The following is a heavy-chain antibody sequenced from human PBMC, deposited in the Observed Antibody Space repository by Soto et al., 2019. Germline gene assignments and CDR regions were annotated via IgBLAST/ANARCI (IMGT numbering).Heavy chain of an antibody. D-gene: IGHD3-10*01. CDR2: IYYIGST. J-gene: IGHJ6*02. V-gene: IGHV4-31*03. Sequence: SETLSLTCTVSGGSISSGVYYWSWIRQHPGKGLEWIGYIYYIGSTYYNPSLKSRVTISVDTSKNQFSLKLSSVTAADTAVYYCARDPSGSSPRDKYGMDVWGQGTQVTV. CDR3: ARDPSGSSPRDKYGMDV. CDR1: GGSISSGVYY.